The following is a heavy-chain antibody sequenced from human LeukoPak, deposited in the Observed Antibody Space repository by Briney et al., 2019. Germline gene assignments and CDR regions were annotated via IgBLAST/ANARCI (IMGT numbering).Heavy chain of an antibody. J-gene: IGHJ4*02. CDR3: ARAGGIWFGELFAGYYFDY. V-gene: IGHV4-59*10. CDR2: IYTSGST. CDR1: GGSFSGYY. D-gene: IGHD3-10*01. Sequence: SETLSLTCAVYGGSFSGYYWSWIRQPPGKGLEWIGRIYTSGSTNYNPSLKSRVTMSVDTSKNQFSLKLSSVTAADTAVYYCARAGGIWFGELFAGYYFDYWGQGTLVTVSS.